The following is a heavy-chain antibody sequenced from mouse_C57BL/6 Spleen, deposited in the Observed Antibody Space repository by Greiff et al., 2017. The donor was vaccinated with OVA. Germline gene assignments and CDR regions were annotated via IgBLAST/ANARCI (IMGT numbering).Heavy chain of an antibody. D-gene: IGHD1-1*01. CDR1: GYAFSSSW. Sequence: VQRVESGPELVKPGASVKISCKASGYAFSSSWMNWVKQRPGKGLEWIGRIYPGDGDTNSNGKFKGKATLTADKSSSTAYMQLSSLTSEDSAVYFCANGITTVVATDAMDYWGQGTSVTVSS. CDR3: ANGITTVVATDAMDY. V-gene: IGHV1-82*01. CDR2: IYPGDGDT. J-gene: IGHJ4*01.